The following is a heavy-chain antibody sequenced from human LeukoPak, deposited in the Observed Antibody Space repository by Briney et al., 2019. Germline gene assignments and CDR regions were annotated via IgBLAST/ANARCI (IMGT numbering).Heavy chain of an antibody. V-gene: IGHV4-61*02. CDR1: AGSISSGSYY. Sequence: SEALSLTCTVSAGSISSGSYYWSWIRQPAGKGLEWIGRIYTSGSTNYNPSLKSRVTISVDTSKNQFSLKLSSVTAADTAVYYCAGGSGTYYYDSSGYYLDYWGQGTLVTVSS. D-gene: IGHD3-22*01. CDR2: IYTSGST. CDR3: AGGSGTYYYDSSGYYLDY. J-gene: IGHJ4*02.